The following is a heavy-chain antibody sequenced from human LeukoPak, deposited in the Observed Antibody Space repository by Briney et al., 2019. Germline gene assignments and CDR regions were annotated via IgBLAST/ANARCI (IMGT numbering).Heavy chain of an antibody. Sequence: PSETLSLTCTVSGGSISSYYWSWIRQPPGKGLEWIGYIYYSGSTNYNPSLKSRVTISVDTSKNQFSLKLSSVTAADTAVYYCARGRGGYYYGSGSSYYFDYWGQGTLVTVSS. V-gene: IGHV4-59*01. J-gene: IGHJ4*02. CDR3: ARGRGGYYYGSGSSYYFDY. CDR2: IYYSGST. D-gene: IGHD3-10*01. CDR1: GGSISSYY.